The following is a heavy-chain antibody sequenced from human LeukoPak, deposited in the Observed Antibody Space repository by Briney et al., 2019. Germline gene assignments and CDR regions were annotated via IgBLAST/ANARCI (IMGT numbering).Heavy chain of an antibody. J-gene: IGHJ4*02. Sequence: GGSLRLSRAASGFTFSSYWMSWVRQAPGKGLEWVANIKQDGSEKYYVDSVKGRFTISRDNAKNSLYLQMNSLRAEDTAVYYCARVRTSCFFDYWGQGTLVTVSS. CDR3: ARVRTSCFFDY. CDR2: IKQDGSEK. D-gene: IGHD2-2*01. CDR1: GFTFSSYW. V-gene: IGHV3-7*03.